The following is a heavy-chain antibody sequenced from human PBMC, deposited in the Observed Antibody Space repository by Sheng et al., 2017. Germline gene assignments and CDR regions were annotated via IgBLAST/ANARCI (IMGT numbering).Heavy chain of an antibody. Sequence: QVQLVQSGAEVKKPGSSVKVSCKASGGTFSSYAISWVRQAPGQGLEWMGGIIPIFGTANYAQKFQGRVTITADESTSTAYMELSSLRSEDTAVYYCARASRYCSSTSCYPLGETMTYYYYGMDVWDQGP. J-gene: IGHJ6*02. CDR3: ARASRYCSSTSCYPLGETMTYYYYGMDV. CDR1: GGTFSSYA. CDR2: IIPIFGTA. V-gene: IGHV1-69*01. D-gene: IGHD2-2*01.